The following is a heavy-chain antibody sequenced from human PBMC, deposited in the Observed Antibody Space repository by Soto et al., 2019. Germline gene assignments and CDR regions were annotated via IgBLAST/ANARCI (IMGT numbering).Heavy chain of an antibody. J-gene: IGHJ4*02. Sequence: GASVKVSCKASVYTFMNYHMHWVRQAPGRGLEWLGKINPIGGTTTYAQKFQGRVTMTRDTSTSTVYMELSSLRSEDTAVYYCARAASALLWGPGTQVTVSS. D-gene: IGHD6-13*01. V-gene: IGHV1-46*01. CDR3: ARAASALL. CDR1: VYTFMNYH. CDR2: INPIGGTT.